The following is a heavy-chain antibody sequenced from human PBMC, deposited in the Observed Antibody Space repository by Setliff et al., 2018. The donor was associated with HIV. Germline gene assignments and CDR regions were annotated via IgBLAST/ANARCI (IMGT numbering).Heavy chain of an antibody. CDR2: IESDGRNE. V-gene: IGHV3-30*02. D-gene: IGHD6-13*01. J-gene: IGHJ4*02. Sequence: GGSLRLSCAASGFSSSTYGMHWVRQTPGKGPEWVAFIESDGRNEYYADSVKGRFTISRDNSKNTLYLQMNSLRAEDTAVYYCAKGGSSSWYMFDYWGQGTLVTVSS. CDR3: AKGGSSSWYMFDY. CDR1: GFSSSTYG.